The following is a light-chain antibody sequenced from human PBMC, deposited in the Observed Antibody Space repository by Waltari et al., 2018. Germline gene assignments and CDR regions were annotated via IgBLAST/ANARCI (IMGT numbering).Light chain of an antibody. Sequence: DIQLTQSPSSLSASVGSRVTITCRARQSLSSDLNWYKQKPGKAPKLLIYAASSLQSGGPSRFSGSGSGTDFTHTISSLQPEDFATYYCQQSYSTPGTFGQGTKVEIK. V-gene: IGKV1-39*01. CDR2: AAS. CDR1: QSLSSD. CDR3: QQSYSTPGT. J-gene: IGKJ1*01.